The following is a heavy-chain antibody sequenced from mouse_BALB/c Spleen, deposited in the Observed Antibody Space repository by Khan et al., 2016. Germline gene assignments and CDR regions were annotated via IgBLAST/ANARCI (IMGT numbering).Heavy chain of an antibody. CDR1: GYTFTSYW. V-gene: IGHV1-7*01. J-gene: IGHJ2*01. CDR3: AIYDGYYFDY. D-gene: IGHD2-3*01. Sequence: QVQLQQSGAELAKPGASVKMSCKASGYTFTSYWMHWVKQRPGQGLEWIGYINPSTGYTEYNQKFKDKATLTADKSSSTDYMQLSSLTSEDSAVYYCAIYDGYYFDYWGQGTTLTVSS. CDR2: INPSTGYT.